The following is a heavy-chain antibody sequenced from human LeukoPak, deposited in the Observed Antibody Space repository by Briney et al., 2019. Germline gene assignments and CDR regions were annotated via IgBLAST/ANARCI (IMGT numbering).Heavy chain of an antibody. D-gene: IGHD3-22*01. CDR2: ISSSGSTI. CDR1: GFTFSSYE. CDR3: ARDPHYYHSSGYVTNYYGMDV. J-gene: IGHJ6*02. V-gene: IGHV3-48*03. Sequence: GGSLRLSCAASGFTFSSYEMNWVRQAPGKGLEWVSYISSSGSTIYYADSVKGRFTISRDNAKNSLYLQMNSLRAEDTAVYYCARDPHYYHSSGYVTNYYGMDVWGQGTTVTVSS.